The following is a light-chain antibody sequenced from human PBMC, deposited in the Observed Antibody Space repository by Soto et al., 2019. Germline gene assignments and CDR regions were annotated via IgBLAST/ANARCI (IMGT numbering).Light chain of an antibody. CDR3: QQSYDTPVT. Sequence: DIQMTQSPSSLSTSVGARVTITCRATQSISSYLNWYQQKPGKAPKLLIYAASNLLSGVPSRFRGSGSGTDFTLTINNLRPEDFATYYCQQSYDTPVTFGQGTKLEIK. J-gene: IGKJ2*01. CDR2: AAS. V-gene: IGKV1-39*01. CDR1: QSISSY.